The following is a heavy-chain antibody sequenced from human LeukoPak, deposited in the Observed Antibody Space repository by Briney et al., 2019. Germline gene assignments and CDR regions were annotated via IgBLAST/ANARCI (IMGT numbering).Heavy chain of an antibody. CDR3: ASGYCSSTSCYTGTFDY. CDR2: IYSGGST. D-gene: IGHD2-2*02. J-gene: IGHJ4*02. Sequence: PGGSLRLSCAASGFTVSSNYMSWVRQAPGKGLEWVSVIYSGGSTYYADSVKGRFTISRDNSKNTLYLQMNSLRAEDTAVYYCASGYCSSTSCYTGTFDYWGQGTLVTVSS. CDR1: GFTVSSNY. V-gene: IGHV3-53*01.